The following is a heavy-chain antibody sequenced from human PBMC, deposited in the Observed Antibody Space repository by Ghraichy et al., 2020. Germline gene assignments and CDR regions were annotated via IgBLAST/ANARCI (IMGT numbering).Heavy chain of an antibody. CDR1: GFTFSSYA. J-gene: IGHJ4*02. Sequence: GGSLRLSCAASGFTFSSYAMSWVRQAPGKGLEWVSTISGSGGSTYYADSVKGRFTMSRDNSKNTLYLQMNSLRAEDTAVYYCAKDRGVWRDFDYWGQGTLVTVSS. CDR3: AKDRGVWRDFDY. D-gene: IGHD3-10*01. V-gene: IGHV3-23*01. CDR2: ISGSGGST.